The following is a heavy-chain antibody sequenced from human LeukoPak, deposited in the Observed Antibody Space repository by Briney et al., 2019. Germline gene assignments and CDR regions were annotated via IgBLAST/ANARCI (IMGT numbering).Heavy chain of an antibody. J-gene: IGHJ6*02. V-gene: IGHV4-59*08. CDR3: ARHFNQKLVRGYYYGMDV. Sequence: SETLSLTCTVSGGSIGGYYWSWIRQPPGKGLEWIGYIYYSGNTDYNPSLKSRVTISVDTSKNQLSLKMSSVTAADTAVYYCARHFNQKLVRGYYYGMDVWGQGTTVTVSS. CDR2: IYYSGNT. CDR1: GGSIGGYY. D-gene: IGHD6-13*01.